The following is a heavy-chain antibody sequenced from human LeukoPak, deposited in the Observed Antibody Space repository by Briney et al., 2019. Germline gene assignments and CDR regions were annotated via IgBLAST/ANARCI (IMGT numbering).Heavy chain of an antibody. CDR2: IFYSGNT. CDR1: VDSIDIYY. D-gene: IGHD6-13*01. CDR3: ARMDGSNWTFYY. V-gene: IGHV4-4*07. J-gene: IGHJ4*02. Sequence: SETLSLTCAVSVDSIDIYYWSCVRHPAGKGLECVVRIFYSGNTNYNPSLKSRVTMSVDTSKTQFSLKLSSVTAADTAVYYCARMDGSNWTFYYWGQGTLVTVSS.